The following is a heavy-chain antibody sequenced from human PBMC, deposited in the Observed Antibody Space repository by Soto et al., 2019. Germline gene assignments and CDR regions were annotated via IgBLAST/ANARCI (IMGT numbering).Heavy chain of an antibody. Sequence: PGGSLRLSCTASGFTFGDYAMSWVRQAPGKGLEWVGFIRSKAYGGTTEYAASVKGRFTISRDDSKSIAYLQMNSLKTEDTAVYYCTRVSYYYSESEPENFDYWGQGT. CDR3: TRVSYYYSESEPENFDY. V-gene: IGHV3-49*04. J-gene: IGHJ4*02. CDR2: IRSKAYGGTT. D-gene: IGHD3-22*01. CDR1: GFTFGDYA.